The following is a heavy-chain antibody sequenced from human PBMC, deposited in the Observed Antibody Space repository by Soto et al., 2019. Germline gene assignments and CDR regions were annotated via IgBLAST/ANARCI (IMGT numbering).Heavy chain of an antibody. J-gene: IGHJ4*02. CDR1: GYTFTSYA. Sequence: ASVKISCKASGYTFTSYAMHWVRQAPGQRLEWMGWINAGNGNTKYSQKFQGRVTITRDTSASTAYMELSSLRSEDTAVYYCARDSIAAWSREYFEYWGQGTLVTVSS. CDR2: INAGNGNT. D-gene: IGHD6-25*01. CDR3: ARDSIAAWSREYFEY. V-gene: IGHV1-3*01.